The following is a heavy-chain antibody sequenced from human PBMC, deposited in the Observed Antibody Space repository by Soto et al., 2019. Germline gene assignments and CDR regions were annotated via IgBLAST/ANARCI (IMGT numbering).Heavy chain of an antibody. CDR3: ARDPRPITMVRGPLTWFAP. V-gene: IGHV3-11*01. CDR1: GFTFRDYY. CDR2: ISSSGSTI. D-gene: IGHD3-10*01. J-gene: IGHJ5*02. Sequence: PGGSLRLSCAASGFTFRDYYMSWIRQAPGKRLEWVSYISSSGSTIYYADSVKGRFTISRDNAKNSLYLQMNSLRAEDTAIYYCARDPRPITMVRGPLTWFAPWGQGTLVTV.